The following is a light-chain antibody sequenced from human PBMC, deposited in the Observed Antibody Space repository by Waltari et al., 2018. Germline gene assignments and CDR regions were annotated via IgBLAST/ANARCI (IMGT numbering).Light chain of an antibody. Sequence: DIQMTQSPSTLSASVGDKVFITCRASQSISNWLAWYQQKPGKAPKVLIYKSFTLRTGASSRFSGSGSETEFSLTISSLQPEDFATYYCQQYNIWPYTFGQGTTLEI. CDR3: QQYNIWPYT. CDR2: KSF. J-gene: IGKJ2*01. V-gene: IGKV1-5*03. CDR1: QSISNW.